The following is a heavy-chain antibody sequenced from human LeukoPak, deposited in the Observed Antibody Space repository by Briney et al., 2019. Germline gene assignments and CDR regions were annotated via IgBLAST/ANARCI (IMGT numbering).Heavy chain of an antibody. V-gene: IGHV4-59*01. Sequence: SETLSLTCTVSGGSISSYYWSWIRQPPGKGLEWIGYIYYSGSTNYNPSLKSRVTISVDTSKNQFSLKLSSVTGADTAVYYCARGAPGYCSSTTCPLDYWGQGTLVTVSS. CDR2: IYYSGST. CDR1: GGSISSYY. D-gene: IGHD2-2*01. CDR3: ARGAPGYCSSTTCPLDY. J-gene: IGHJ4*02.